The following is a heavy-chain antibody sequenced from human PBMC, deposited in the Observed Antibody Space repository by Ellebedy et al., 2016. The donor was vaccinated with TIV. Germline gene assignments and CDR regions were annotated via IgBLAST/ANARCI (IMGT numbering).Heavy chain of an antibody. J-gene: IGHJ4*02. CDR1: GGTFSSYA. V-gene: IGHV1-69*13. D-gene: IGHD6-13*01. CDR3: ARGEFENRGQQLVPYYFDY. Sequence: SVKVSXXASGGTFSSYAISWVRQAPGQGLEWMGGIIPIFGTANYAQKFQGRVTITADESTSTAYMELSSLRSEDTAVYYCARGEFENRGQQLVPYYFDYWGQGTLVTVSS. CDR2: IIPIFGTA.